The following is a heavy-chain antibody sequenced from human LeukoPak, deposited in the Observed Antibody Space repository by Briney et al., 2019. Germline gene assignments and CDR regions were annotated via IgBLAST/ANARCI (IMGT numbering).Heavy chain of an antibody. D-gene: IGHD4-17*01. J-gene: IGHJ6*02. CDR1: GFTFSNYW. CDR2: IKMDASEI. CDR3: ARIRVDYGDYGMDV. Sequence: HPGGSLRLSCASSGFTFSNYWMSWVRQAPGRGLEWVTNIKMDASEIYYVDSVKGRFTISRDNARNSLFLQMNSLRVEDTAVYYCARIRVDYGDYGMDVWGQGTTVTVSS. V-gene: IGHV3-7*05.